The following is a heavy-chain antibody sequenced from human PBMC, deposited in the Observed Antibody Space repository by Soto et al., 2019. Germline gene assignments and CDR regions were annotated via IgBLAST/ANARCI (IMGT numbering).Heavy chain of an antibody. CDR1: GFTFSNYA. V-gene: IGHV3-23*01. CDR2: ITGSGGGT. J-gene: IGHJ4*02. Sequence: EVQLLESGGGLLQPGGSLRLSCTASGFTFSNYAMTWVRQAPGKGLEWVSTITGSGGGTYYADSVKGRFTISRDNSKNTLYLQMPNLRADDTAVYYCAKEMIASTVADGFEYWVQGTGVTVSS. CDR3: AKEMIASTVADGFEY. D-gene: IGHD6-19*01.